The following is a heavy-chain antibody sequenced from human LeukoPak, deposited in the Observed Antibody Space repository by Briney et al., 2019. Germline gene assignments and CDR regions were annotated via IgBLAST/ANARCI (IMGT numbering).Heavy chain of an antibody. J-gene: IGHJ4*02. CDR2: IYPCASYT. Sequence: GAXXKISCKGSGCSFTSYWIGRGRQMPGKGLEGRGIIYPCASYTRYSPSFHAQFPISAPKSITTAYLQWSSLKASDTAMYYCARQPRGYSYGYFDYWGQGTLVTVSS. CDR1: GCSFTSYW. D-gene: IGHD5-18*01. V-gene: IGHV5-51*01. CDR3: ARQPRGYSYGYFDY.